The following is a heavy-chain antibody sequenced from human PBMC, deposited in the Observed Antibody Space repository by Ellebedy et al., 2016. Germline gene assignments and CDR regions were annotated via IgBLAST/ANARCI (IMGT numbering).Heavy chain of an antibody. V-gene: IGHV4-39*07. J-gene: IGHJ4*02. CDR3: AGGVRNVFDSPYDN. CDR2: VYQSGTT. CDR1: GGSISDSRSF. D-gene: IGHD5/OR15-5a*01. Sequence: SETLSLXCTVSGGSISDSRSFWGWVRQPPGKGLEWIGNVYQSGTTNYKPSLNSRVTISLDTSKNEFSLKLTSVTAADTAKYYCAGGVRNVFDSPYDNWGQGTLVTVSS.